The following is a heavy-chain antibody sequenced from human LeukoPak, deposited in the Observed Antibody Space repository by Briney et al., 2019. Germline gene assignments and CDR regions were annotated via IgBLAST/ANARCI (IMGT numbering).Heavy chain of an antibody. D-gene: IGHD7-27*01. Sequence: PSQTLSLTCTVSGGSISSGGHSWSWIRQPPGKGLEWIGYIYHSGSGSTNYNPSLKSRVTISVDTSKNQFSLKLSSVTAADTAVYYCATKELGRGPARYWGQGTLVTVSS. J-gene: IGHJ4*02. CDR2: IYHSGSGST. V-gene: IGHV4-30-2*01. CDR1: GGSISSGGHS. CDR3: ATKELGRGPARY.